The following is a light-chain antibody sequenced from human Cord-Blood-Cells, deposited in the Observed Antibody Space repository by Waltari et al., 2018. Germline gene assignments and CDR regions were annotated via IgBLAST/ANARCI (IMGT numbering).Light chain of an antibody. CDR3: QVWDSSSDHYV. Sequence: SYVLTQPPSVSVAPGKTARITCGGNNIGSKSVHWYQQKPGHAPVLVIYYDTDRPSGIPERFSGSNSGNTATLTISRVEAGDGADYYCQVWDSSSDHYVFGTGTKVTVL. CDR1: NIGSKS. CDR2: YDT. J-gene: IGLJ1*01. V-gene: IGLV3-21*04.